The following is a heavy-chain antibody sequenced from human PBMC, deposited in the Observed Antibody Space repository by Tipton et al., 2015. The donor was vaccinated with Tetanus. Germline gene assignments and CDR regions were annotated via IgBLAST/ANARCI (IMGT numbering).Heavy chain of an antibody. V-gene: IGHV2-5*02. D-gene: IGHD7-27*01. CDR3: AHRLPGAYYFDY. J-gene: IGHJ4*02. CDR2: IYWDGGE. Sequence: LVKPTQTLTLTCTFSGFSLSTPGMGVGWVRQPPGKALEWLALIYWDGGERYSPALKTRLTVTKDNSKNQVLLTLTNMDPVDTATYFCAHRLPGAYYFDYWGQGILVTVSS. CDR1: GFSLSTPGMG.